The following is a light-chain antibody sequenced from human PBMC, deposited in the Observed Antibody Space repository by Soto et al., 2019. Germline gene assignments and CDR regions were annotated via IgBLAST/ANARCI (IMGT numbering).Light chain of an antibody. CDR1: QSIGKSY. Sequence: ETVLTQSPGTVSLSPGESATLSCRASQSIGKSYLAWFQHKPGQAPRLLIYGASTRATGIPDRFRGSGSGTDFTLTVSRLESEDFAVYYWRQYAESPLTFGGGTKVEIK. CDR2: GAS. V-gene: IGKV3-20*01. J-gene: IGKJ4*01. CDR3: RQYAESPLT.